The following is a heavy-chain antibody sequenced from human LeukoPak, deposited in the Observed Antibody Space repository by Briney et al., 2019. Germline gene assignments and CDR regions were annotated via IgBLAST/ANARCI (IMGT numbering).Heavy chain of an antibody. D-gene: IGHD3-9*01. CDR2: INAGNGNT. CDR1: GYTFTSYA. CDR3: ARGLAILTGRDWFDP. Sequence: ASVKVSCKASGYTFTSYAMHWVRQAPGQRLEWMGWINAGNGNTKYSQKFQGRVTIARDTSASTAYMELSSLRSEDTAVYYCARGLAILTGRDWFDPWGQGTLVTVSS. V-gene: IGHV1-3*01. J-gene: IGHJ5*02.